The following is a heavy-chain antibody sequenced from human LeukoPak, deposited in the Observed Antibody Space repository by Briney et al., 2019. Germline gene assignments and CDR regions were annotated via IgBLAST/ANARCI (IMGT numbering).Heavy chain of an antibody. CDR3: AREEPGMVRGVGGNWFDP. Sequence: SQTLSLTCTVSGGSISSGSYYWSWIRQPPGKGLEWIGYIYYSGSTNYNPSLKSRVTISVDTSKNQFSLKLSSVTAADTAVYYCAREEPGMVRGVGGNWFDPWGQGTLVTVSS. CDR2: IYYSGST. V-gene: IGHV4-61*01. CDR1: GGSISSGSYY. J-gene: IGHJ5*02. D-gene: IGHD3-10*01.